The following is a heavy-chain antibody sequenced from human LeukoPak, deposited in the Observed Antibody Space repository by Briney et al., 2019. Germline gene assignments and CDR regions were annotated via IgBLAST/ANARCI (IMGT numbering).Heavy chain of an antibody. Sequence: SETLSLTCTVSGGSISSSSYYWGWVRQPPGKGLEWIGSVDYSGRTYYNAPPKGRVTISVDTSKNQFSLKLNSLTAADTAVYFCARHDPWDYWGQGTLVTVSS. CDR3: ARHDPWDY. V-gene: IGHV4-39*01. CDR2: VDYSGRT. J-gene: IGHJ4*02. CDR1: GGSISSSSYY.